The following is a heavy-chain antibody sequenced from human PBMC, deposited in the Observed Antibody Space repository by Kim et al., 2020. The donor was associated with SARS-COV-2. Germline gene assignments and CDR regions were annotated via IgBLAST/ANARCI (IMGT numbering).Heavy chain of an antibody. J-gene: IGHJ2*01. CDR3: AKDNRDDSSGYYGSGNWYFDL. D-gene: IGHD3-22*01. CDR1: GFTFSSYA. CDR2: ISGSGGST. V-gene: IGHV3-23*01. Sequence: GGSLRLSCAASGFTFSSYAMSWVRQAPGKGLEWVSAISGSGGSTYYAASVKGRFTISRDNSKNTLYLQMNSLRAEDTAVYYCAKDNRDDSSGYYGSGNWYFDLWGRGSLVTVSS.